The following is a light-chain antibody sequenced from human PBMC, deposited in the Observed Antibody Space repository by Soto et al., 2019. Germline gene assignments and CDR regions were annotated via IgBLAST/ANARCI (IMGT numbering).Light chain of an antibody. CDR1: QSLLHSNGYNY. V-gene: IGKV2-28*01. CDR3: MQPLQSWT. CDR2: LGS. J-gene: IGKJ1*01. Sequence: DIVMTQSPLSLPVTPGERASISCRSSQSLLHSNGYNYLDWYLQKPGQSPQLLIYLGSNRASGVPDRFCGSGSGTDFTLKISRVEAEDVGVYYCMQPLQSWTFGQGTKVEIK.